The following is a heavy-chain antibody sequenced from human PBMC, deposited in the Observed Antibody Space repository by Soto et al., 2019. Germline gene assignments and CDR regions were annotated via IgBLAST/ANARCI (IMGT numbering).Heavy chain of an antibody. CDR2: ISGSGGST. Sequence: PGGSLRLSCAASGFTFSSYGMHWVRQAPGKGLEWVAVISGSGGSTYYADSVKGRFTISRDNSKNTLYLQMNSLRAEDTAVYYCAKNPSSGYYYGAFDIWGQGTMVTVSS. CDR3: AKNPSSGYYYGAFDI. CDR1: GFTFSSYG. D-gene: IGHD3-22*01. J-gene: IGHJ3*02. V-gene: IGHV3-23*01.